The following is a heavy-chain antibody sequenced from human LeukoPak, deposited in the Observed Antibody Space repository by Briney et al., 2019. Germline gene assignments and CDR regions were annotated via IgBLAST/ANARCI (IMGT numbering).Heavy chain of an antibody. CDR2: IYYSGST. V-gene: IGHV4-59*01. CDR3: ARSIVGATDFDY. Sequence: SETLSLTCTVSGGSISSYYWSWIRQPPGKGLEWIGYIYYSGSTNYNPSLKSRVTISVDTSKNQFSLKLSSVTAADTAVYYCARSIVGATDFDYWGQGTLVTVSS. D-gene: IGHD1-26*01. J-gene: IGHJ4*02. CDR1: GGSISSYY.